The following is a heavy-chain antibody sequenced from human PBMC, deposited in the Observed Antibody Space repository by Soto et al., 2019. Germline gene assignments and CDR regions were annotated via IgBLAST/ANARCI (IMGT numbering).Heavy chain of an antibody. Sequence: SETLSLTCGVYGGSFRNYYWIWVRQPPGKGLEWIGSIYYSGGTYNNPSLRSRVSMSIDTSKDQFSLKLKSVTAADTALYFCARQRTSVVTQAYFDVWGPGSLVTVSS. J-gene: IGHJ4*02. CDR2: IYYSGGT. V-gene: IGHV4-59*04. CDR1: GGSFRNYY. CDR3: ARQRTSVVTQAYFDV. D-gene: IGHD2-21*02.